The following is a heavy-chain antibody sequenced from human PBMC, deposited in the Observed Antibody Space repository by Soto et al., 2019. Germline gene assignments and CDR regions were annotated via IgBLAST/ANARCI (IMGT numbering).Heavy chain of an antibody. J-gene: IGHJ4*02. Sequence: EVQLLESGGGLVQPGGSLRLSCAASGFTFSNYAMSWVRQAPGKGLEWVSGISGGGDSTFYADSVKGRFTISRDTSMNTLYLQMNSLRAEDTAVYYCAKERSEVAARSALNYWGQGTLITVSS. CDR1: GFTFSNYA. CDR2: ISGGGDST. D-gene: IGHD2-15*01. V-gene: IGHV3-23*01. CDR3: AKERSEVAARSALNY.